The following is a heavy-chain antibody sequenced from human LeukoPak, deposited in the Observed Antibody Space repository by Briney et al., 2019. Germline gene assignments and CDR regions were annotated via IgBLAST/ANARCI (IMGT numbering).Heavy chain of an antibody. V-gene: IGHV4-38-2*02. D-gene: IGHD3-10*01. CDR3: ARAGGASFDAFDF. CDR1: GYSISSGYF. Sequence: PSETLSLTCSVSGYSISSGYFWGWIRQSPVRGLEWIGKIYHSGSTHYNPSLKSRLTISVDTSKNQFSLKVTSVTAADTAVYYCARAGGASFDAFDFWGLGTMVTVSS. J-gene: IGHJ3*01. CDR2: IYHSGST.